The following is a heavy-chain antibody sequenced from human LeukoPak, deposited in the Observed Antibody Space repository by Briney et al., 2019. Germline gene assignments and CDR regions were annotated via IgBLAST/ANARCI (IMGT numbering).Heavy chain of an antibody. CDR2: INHSGST. CDR3: AKGVGIVVVPAARRHFDY. D-gene: IGHD2-2*01. J-gene: IGHJ4*02. Sequence: PSETLSLTCAVYGGSFSGYYWSWIRQPPEKGLEWIGEINHSGSTNYNPSLKSRVTISVDTSKNQFSLKLSSVTAADTAVYYCAKGVGIVVVPAARRHFDYWGQGTLVTVSS. V-gene: IGHV4-34*01. CDR1: GGSFSGYY.